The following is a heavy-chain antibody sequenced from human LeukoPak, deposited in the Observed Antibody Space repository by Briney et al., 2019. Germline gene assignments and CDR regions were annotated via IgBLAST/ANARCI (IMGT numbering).Heavy chain of an antibody. D-gene: IGHD6-19*01. CDR2: ITSDGTDM. CDR1: GFIFSNYE. J-gene: IGHJ3*02. V-gene: IGHV3-48*03. CDR3: VREVGRSSGQWLADAFDI. Sequence: GGSLRLSCAASGFIFSNYEMNWVRQAPGKGLEWVSYITSDGTDMYYADSVKGRFAISRDNAKNSLYLQMNSLRADDTAVYYCVREVGRSSGQWLADAFDIWGQGTMVTVSS.